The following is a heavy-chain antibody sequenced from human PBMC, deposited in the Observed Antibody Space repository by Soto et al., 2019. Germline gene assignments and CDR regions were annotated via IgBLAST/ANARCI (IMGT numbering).Heavy chain of an antibody. D-gene: IGHD5-18*01. J-gene: IGHJ4*02. CDR3: ASTVDTTMVTWDLGN. V-gene: IGHV3-30*03. Sequence: WGSLRLSCAAPRFIFISYGTHCVRQAPGKGPEWLAVTSYDGNNKYYGDSVKGRFTISRDESKNTLYLQMNSLRPEDTAVYYCASTVDTTMVTWDLGNWGQGTLVTVSS. CDR1: RFIFISYG. CDR2: TSYDGNNK.